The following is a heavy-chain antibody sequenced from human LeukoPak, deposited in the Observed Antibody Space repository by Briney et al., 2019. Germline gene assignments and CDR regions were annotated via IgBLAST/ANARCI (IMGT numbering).Heavy chain of an antibody. Sequence: GGSLRLSCAASGFTFSSYGMYWVRQAPGKGLELVSVISYDGSNKYYADSVKGRFTISRDNSKNTLYLQMNSLRAEDTAVYYCAKDRVKWLRLRGYFDYWGQGTLVTVSS. CDR2: ISYDGSNK. CDR1: GFTFSSYG. D-gene: IGHD5-12*01. CDR3: AKDRVKWLRLRGYFDY. J-gene: IGHJ4*02. V-gene: IGHV3-30*18.